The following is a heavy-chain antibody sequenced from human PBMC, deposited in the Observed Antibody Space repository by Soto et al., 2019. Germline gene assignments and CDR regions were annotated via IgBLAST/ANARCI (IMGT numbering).Heavy chain of an antibody. J-gene: IGHJ5*02. Sequence: QVQLVQSGAEVKKPGSSVKVSCKASGGTFSSYAISWVRQAPGQGLEWMGGVIPIFATANYAQKLQGRVTIPADESTSTANLELSSLRAEDTAVYYCARLQRGELAYNWYDPWGQGTLVTVSS. D-gene: IGHD6-13*01. CDR1: GGTFSSYA. CDR2: VIPIFATA. V-gene: IGHV1-69*12. CDR3: ARLQRGELAYNWYDP.